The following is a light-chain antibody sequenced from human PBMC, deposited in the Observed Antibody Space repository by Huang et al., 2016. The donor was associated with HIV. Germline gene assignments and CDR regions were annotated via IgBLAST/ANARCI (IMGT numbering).Light chain of an antibody. J-gene: IGKJ5*01. V-gene: IGKV1-9*01. Sequence: IQLTQSPSSLSGSVGDRVTITCRSSQDITKSLAWYQQKPGKAPNLLISSASTLHNGGPSRFSGSGSGTDFTLIISNLQPEDSAIYYCQQLYGYPPTFGQGTRLE. CDR2: SAS. CDR1: QDITKS. CDR3: QQLYGYPPT.